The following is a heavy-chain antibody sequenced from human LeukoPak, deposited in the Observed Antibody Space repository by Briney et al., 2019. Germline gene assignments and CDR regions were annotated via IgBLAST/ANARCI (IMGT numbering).Heavy chain of an antibody. CDR2: INHSGST. V-gene: IGHV4-34*01. J-gene: IGHJ5*02. CDR1: GGSFSGYY. D-gene: IGHD3-9*01. Sequence: PSETLSLTCAVYGGSFSGYYWSWIRQPPGKGLEWIGEINHSGSTNYNPSLKSRVTISVDTSKNQFSLKLSSVTAADTAVYYCARAVRYRPHNWFDPWGQGTLVTVSS. CDR3: ARAVRYRPHNWFDP.